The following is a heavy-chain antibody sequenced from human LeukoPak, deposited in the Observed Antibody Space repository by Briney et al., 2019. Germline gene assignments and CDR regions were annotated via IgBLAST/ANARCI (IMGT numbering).Heavy chain of an antibody. D-gene: IGHD2-8*01. V-gene: IGHV4-34*01. CDR3: ARGGYCTNGVCYTNAFHYFDY. CDR1: GLTFSSYA. CDR2: VNHSGST. Sequence: PGGSLRLSCAASGLTFSSYAMSWVRQAPGKGLEWIGEVNHSGSTNYNPSLKSRVTISVDTSKNQFSLKLSSVTAADTAVYYCARGGYCTNGVCYTNAFHYFDYWGQGTLVTVSS. J-gene: IGHJ4*02.